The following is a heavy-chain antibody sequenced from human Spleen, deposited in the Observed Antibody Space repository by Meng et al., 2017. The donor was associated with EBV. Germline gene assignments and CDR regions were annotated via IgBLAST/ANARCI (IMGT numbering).Heavy chain of an antibody. Sequence: QVRLQLWGAGLLRPSGTLSLPCAVYGESFSDNYWSWIRQSPWKGLEWIGESDHTGGTNYNPSLMSLVPISVDTSKNQFSLNRNSVTAADTAVYYCARGCSSTNCNSDFDYWGQGTLVTVSS. CDR2: SDHTGGT. V-gene: IGHV4-34*01. D-gene: IGHD2-2*01. CDR1: GESFSDNY. J-gene: IGHJ4*02. CDR3: ARGCSSTNCNSDFDY.